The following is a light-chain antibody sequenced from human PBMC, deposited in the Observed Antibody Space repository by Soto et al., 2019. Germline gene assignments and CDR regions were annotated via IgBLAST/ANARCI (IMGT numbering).Light chain of an antibody. J-gene: IGKJ1*01. Sequence: EIVLTQSPGTLSLSPGESATLSCRASQSVSNNYLAWYQQKPGQAPRLLIYGASNRATGIPDRFSCSGSGTDFTLTISRLEPEEFAVYYCQQYGSSGTFGPGTKGDI. CDR1: QSVSNNY. V-gene: IGKV3-20*01. CDR3: QQYGSSGT. CDR2: GAS.